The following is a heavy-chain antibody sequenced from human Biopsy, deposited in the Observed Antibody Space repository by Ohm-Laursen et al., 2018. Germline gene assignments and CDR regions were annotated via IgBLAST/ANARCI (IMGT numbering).Heavy chain of an antibody. J-gene: IGHJ6*02. V-gene: IGHV1-58*01. CDR3: AATSTLYYYYYAMDV. CDR2: IVVGSGPT. Sequence: SVKVSCNASGFTFSSSAVQWVRQARGQRLEWIGWIVVGSGPTNYAQKFQERVTITRDMSTSTAYMELTSLRSEDTAVYYCAATSTLYYYYYAMDVWDQGTTITVSS. CDR1: GFTFSSSA.